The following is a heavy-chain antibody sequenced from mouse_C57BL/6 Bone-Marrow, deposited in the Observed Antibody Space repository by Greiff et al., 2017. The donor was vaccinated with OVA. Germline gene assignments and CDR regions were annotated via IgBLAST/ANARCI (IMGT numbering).Heavy chain of an antibody. Sequence: VQLQQPGPELVKPGASVKIPCKASGYTFTDYNMDWVKQSHGQSLEWIGDINPNNGGTIYNQKFKGKATLPVDKSSSTAYMQLRSLTSEDTAVYYCARSHYYGSSYVRVAYWGQGTLVTVSA. CDR3: ARSHYYGSSYVRVAY. CDR2: INPNNGGT. CDR1: GYTFTDYN. D-gene: IGHD1-1*01. V-gene: IGHV1-18*01. J-gene: IGHJ3*01.